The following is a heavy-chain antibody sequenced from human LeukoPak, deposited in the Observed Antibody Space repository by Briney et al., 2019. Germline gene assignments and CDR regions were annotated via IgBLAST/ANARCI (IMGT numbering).Heavy chain of an antibody. D-gene: IGHD1-1*01. V-gene: IGHV3-43*02. CDR1: GFTFEGYA. J-gene: IGHJ6*02. CDR2: ISGDGSST. CDR3: ARDRERWVPGEYNGTDV. Sequence: GGSLRLSCAGSGFTFEGYAMHWVRHAPGKGLEWVSLISGDGSSTYYADSVKGRFTISRDDNKNSLYLQMNGLRTEDIALYYCARDRERWVPGEYNGTDVWGQGTTVTVSS.